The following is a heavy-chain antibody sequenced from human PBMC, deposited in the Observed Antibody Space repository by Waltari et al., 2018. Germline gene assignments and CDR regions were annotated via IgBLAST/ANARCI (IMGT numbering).Heavy chain of an antibody. CDR3: AKDATWSQFHAY. CDR2: ITGSGGST. CDR1: GSTFASYT. V-gene: IGHV3-23*01. D-gene: IGHD1-1*01. J-gene: IGHJ4*02. Sequence: EVQLLESGGGLVQPGGSVRLSCAASGSTFASYTMNWVRQAPGKGLEWVSFITGSGGSTYYADSVKGRFTISRDNSKNTLHLQMNSLRAEDTAVYYCAKDATWSQFHAYWGQGILVTVSS.